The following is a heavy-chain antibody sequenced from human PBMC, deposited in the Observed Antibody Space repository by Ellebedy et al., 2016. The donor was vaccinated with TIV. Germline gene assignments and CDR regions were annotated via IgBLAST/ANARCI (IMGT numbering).Heavy chain of an antibody. V-gene: IGHV3-30*18. CDR1: GFTFSSYG. Sequence: PGGSLRLSCAASGFTFSSYGMHWVRRAPGKGLEWVAVIASDGSNKYYADSVKGRFTISRDNSKNTLYLQMNSLRSEDTAVYYCAKVGGTTVTTHLPGNDGFDLWGPGTMVTVS. J-gene: IGHJ3*01. CDR3: AKVGGTTVTTHLPGNDGFDL. D-gene: IGHD4-17*01. CDR2: IASDGSNK.